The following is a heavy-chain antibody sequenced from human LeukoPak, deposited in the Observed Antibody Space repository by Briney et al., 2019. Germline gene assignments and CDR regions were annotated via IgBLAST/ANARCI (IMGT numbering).Heavy chain of an antibody. CDR3: ARGAAVAGTDY. CDR1: GYTFTSYD. J-gene: IGHJ4*02. D-gene: IGHD6-19*01. Sequence: GASVKVSCKASGYTFTSYDINWVRQAPGQGLEWMGWTNPNSGNTGYAQKFQGRVTMTRNTSISTAYMELSSLRSEDTAVYYCARGAAVAGTDYWGQGTLVTVSS. CDR2: TNPNSGNT. V-gene: IGHV1-8*01.